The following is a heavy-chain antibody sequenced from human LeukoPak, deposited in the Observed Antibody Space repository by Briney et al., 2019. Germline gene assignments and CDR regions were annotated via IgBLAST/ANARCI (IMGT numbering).Heavy chain of an antibody. J-gene: IGHJ6*03. V-gene: IGHV5-51*01. CDR2: IYPGDSDT. CDR3: ARLAYDRRYYYMDV. Sequence: GESLKISCNGSGYSFTSYWIGWVRQMPGKGLEWMGIIYPGDSDTRYSPSFQGQVTISSDKSITTAHLQWSSLKASDTAMYYCARLAYDRRYYYMDVWGKGTTVTISS. CDR1: GYSFTSYW. D-gene: IGHD3-22*01.